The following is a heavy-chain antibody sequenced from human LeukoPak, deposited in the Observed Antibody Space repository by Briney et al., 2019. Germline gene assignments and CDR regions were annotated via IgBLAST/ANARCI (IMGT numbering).Heavy chain of an antibody. V-gene: IGHV1-69-2*01. CDR2: VDPEDGET. D-gene: IGHD4-17*01. J-gene: IGHJ4*02. CDR3: ATGTDDYGDSAGDY. Sequence: ASVKVSCKVSGYTFTDYYIHWVQQAPGKGLEWMGLVDPEDGETIYAEKFQGRVTITADTSTDTAYMELSSLRSEDTAVYYCATGTDDYGDSAGDYWGQGTLVTVSS. CDR1: GYTFTDYY.